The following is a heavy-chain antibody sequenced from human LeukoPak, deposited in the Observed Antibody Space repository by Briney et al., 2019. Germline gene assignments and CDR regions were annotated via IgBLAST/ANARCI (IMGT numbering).Heavy chain of an antibody. V-gene: IGHV3-23*01. CDR2: ISGSGGST. J-gene: IGHJ5*02. Sequence: QSGGSLRLSCAASGFTFSSYAMSWVRQAPGKGLEWVSAISGSGGSTYYADSVKGRFTISRDNSKNTLYLQMNSLRAEDTAVYYCAKDRVIRLTLIVVVPAAIVSWGQGTLVTVSS. CDR1: GFTFSSYA. CDR3: AKDRVIRLTLIVVVPAAIVS. D-gene: IGHD2-2*01.